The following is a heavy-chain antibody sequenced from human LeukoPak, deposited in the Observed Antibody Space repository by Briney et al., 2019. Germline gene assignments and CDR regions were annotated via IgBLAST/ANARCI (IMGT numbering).Heavy chain of an antibody. J-gene: IGHJ4*02. Sequence: ASVTVSCKASGYTFTSYGITWLRQAPGKGLEWMGWISPFNGNTNYAQRFQGRVSLTTDTSTKTTYMDVKSLRYGGTAVYYCARQGGQLFFYGGPVFSHWGQGNLVTVSS. CDR1: GYTFTSYG. CDR3: ARQGGQLFFYGGPVFSH. D-gene: IGHD4-23*01. V-gene: IGHV1-18*01. CDR2: ISPFNGNT.